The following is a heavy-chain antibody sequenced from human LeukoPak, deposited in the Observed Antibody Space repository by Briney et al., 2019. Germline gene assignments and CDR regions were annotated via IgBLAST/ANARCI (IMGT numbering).Heavy chain of an antibody. D-gene: IGHD5-12*01. Sequence: SETLSLTCAVYGGSFSGYYWSWIRQPPGKGLEWIGEINHSGSTNYNPSLKSRVTISVDTSKNQFSLKLSSVTAADTAVYYCARVATTGPVDYWGQGTLVTVSS. CDR2: INHSGST. CDR3: ARVATTGPVDY. V-gene: IGHV4-34*01. J-gene: IGHJ4*02. CDR1: GGSFSGYY.